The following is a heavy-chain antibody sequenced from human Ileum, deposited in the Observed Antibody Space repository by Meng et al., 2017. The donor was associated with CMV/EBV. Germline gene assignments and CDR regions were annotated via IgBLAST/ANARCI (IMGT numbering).Heavy chain of an antibody. Sequence: SETLSLTCTVSGGSINTYYWSWFRQPPGKELEWIGHILYTGTTTYNPSLQSRVTISVDTSKNRYSLNLNSVTAADTAVYYCARHYVGWSYYVDHWGPGTLVTVSS. CDR2: ILYTGTT. D-gene: IGHD6-19*01. CDR3: ARHYVGWSYYVDH. CDR1: GGSINTYY. J-gene: IGHJ4*02. V-gene: IGHV4-59*01.